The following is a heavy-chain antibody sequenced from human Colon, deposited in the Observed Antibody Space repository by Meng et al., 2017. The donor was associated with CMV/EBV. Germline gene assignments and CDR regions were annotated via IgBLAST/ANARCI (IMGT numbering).Heavy chain of an antibody. CDR1: GFSFRSYG. D-gene: IGHD3-22*01. CDR2: ISSSSDI. Sequence: GESLKISCAASGFSFRSYGMSWIRQAPGRGLEWVSFISSSSDISYADSVKGRFTIFRDSAQNLLYLDMIGLRVDDTAVYYCARVRLPGAYHDSDGSRIKNWFDPWGQGTLVTVSS. V-gene: IGHV3-21*06. CDR3: ARVRLPGAYHDSDGSRIKNWFDP. J-gene: IGHJ5*02.